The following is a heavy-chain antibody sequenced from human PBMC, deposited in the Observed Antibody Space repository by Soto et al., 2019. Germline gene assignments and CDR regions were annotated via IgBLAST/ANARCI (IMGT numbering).Heavy chain of an antibody. J-gene: IGHJ3*02. V-gene: IGHV3-23*01. CDR2: ISGSGEYT. Sequence: GGSLRLSCAASGFSFSNYAMNWVRLAPGKRLEWVSSISGSGEYTYYTDSVKGRFTLSRDTSGNTLFLQMNSLGDDESGIYFCPRGAGGGHGYIDMWCQG. CDR1: GFSFSNYA. CDR3: PRGAGGGHGYIDM. D-gene: IGHD5-18*01.